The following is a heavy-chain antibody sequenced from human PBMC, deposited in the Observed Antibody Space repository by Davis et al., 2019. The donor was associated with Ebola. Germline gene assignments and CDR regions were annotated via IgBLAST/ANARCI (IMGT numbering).Heavy chain of an antibody. CDR1: GFTFSSYA. CDR2: ISGSGGST. CDR3: AKDRSNFGYGLDV. J-gene: IGHJ6*02. D-gene: IGHD4-11*01. V-gene: IGHV3-23*01. Sequence: GESLKISCAASGFTFSSYAMSWVRQAPGKGLEWVSAISGSGGSTYYADSVKGRFTISRDNSKNTLYLQMNSLTTEDTAVYYCAKDRSNFGYGLDVWGPGTTVTVSS.